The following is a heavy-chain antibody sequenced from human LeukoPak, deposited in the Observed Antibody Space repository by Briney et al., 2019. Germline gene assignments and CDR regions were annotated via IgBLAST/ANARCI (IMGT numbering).Heavy chain of an antibody. Sequence: GASVKVSCKVSGYTLTELSMHWVRQASGKGLEWMGGFDPEDGETIYAQKFQGRVTMTEDTSTDTAYMELSSLRSEDTAVYYCARAGSITMVRGGWFDPWGQGTLVTVSS. J-gene: IGHJ5*02. V-gene: IGHV1-24*01. D-gene: IGHD3-10*01. CDR3: ARAGSITMVRGGWFDP. CDR1: GYTLTELS. CDR2: FDPEDGET.